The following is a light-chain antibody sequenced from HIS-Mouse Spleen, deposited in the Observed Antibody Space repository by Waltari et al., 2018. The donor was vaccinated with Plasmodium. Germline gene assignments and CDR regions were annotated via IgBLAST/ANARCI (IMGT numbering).Light chain of an antibody. Sequence: EIVMTQSPATLSVSPGERATLSCRASQSVSSTLAWYQQKPGNAPRPLIYGASTRATGIPARFSSSGSGTEFTLTISSLQSEDFAVYYCQQYNNWSFTFGPGTKVDIK. V-gene: IGKV3-15*01. J-gene: IGKJ3*01. CDR3: QQYNNWSFT. CDR2: GAS. CDR1: QSVSST.